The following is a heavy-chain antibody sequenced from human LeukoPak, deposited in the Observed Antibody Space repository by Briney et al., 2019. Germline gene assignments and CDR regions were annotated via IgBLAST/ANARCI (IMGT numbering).Heavy chain of an antibody. J-gene: IGHJ4*02. D-gene: IGHD3-22*01. Sequence: ASVKVSCKAPGYTFSSYAMSWVRQAPGKGLEWVSAISGSGGSTYYADSVKGRFTISRDNSKNTLYLQMNSLRAEDTAVYYCAKGTMIVDWGQGTLVTVSS. V-gene: IGHV3-23*01. CDR3: AKGTMIVD. CDR1: GYTFSSYA. CDR2: ISGSGGST.